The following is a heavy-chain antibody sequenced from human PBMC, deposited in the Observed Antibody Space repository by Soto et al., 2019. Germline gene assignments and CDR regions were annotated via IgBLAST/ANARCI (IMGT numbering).Heavy chain of an antibody. D-gene: IGHD3-22*01. Sequence: PSETLSLTCAVYGGSFSGYYWSWIRQPPGKGLEWIGEINHSGSTNYNPSLKSRVIISVDTSKNQFSLKLSSVTAADTAVYYCARGGYFLLYGMDVWGQGTTVTVSS. V-gene: IGHV4-34*01. J-gene: IGHJ6*02. CDR2: INHSGST. CDR3: ARGGYFLLYGMDV. CDR1: GGSFSGYY.